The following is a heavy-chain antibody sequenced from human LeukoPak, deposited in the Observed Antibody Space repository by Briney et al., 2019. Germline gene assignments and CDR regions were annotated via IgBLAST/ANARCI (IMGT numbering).Heavy chain of an antibody. CDR2: ISSGSGYI. CDR1: GFTFSSYS. D-gene: IGHD1-26*01. V-gene: IGHV3-21*01. Sequence: GGSLRLSCAASGFTFSSYSMNWVRQAPGKGLEWVSSISSGSGYIYYADSVKGRFTISRDNAKNSLYLQMNSLRAEDTAVYYCARDVGATRRFFGYWGQGTLVTVSS. J-gene: IGHJ4*02. CDR3: ARDVGATRRFFGY.